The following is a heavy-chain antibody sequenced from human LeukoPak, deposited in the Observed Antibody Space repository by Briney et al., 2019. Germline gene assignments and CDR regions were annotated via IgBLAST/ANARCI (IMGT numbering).Heavy chain of an antibody. CDR3: ARVGMHGPYAFDI. J-gene: IGHJ3*02. Sequence: GGSLRLSCAASGFTFSSYSMNWVRQAPGKGLEWVSSISSSSSYIYYADSVKGRFTISRDNAKNSLYLQMNSLRAEDTAVYYCARVGMHGPYAFDIWGQGTMVTVSS. CDR1: GFTFSSYS. CDR2: ISSSSSYI. V-gene: IGHV3-21*01. D-gene: IGHD1-26*01.